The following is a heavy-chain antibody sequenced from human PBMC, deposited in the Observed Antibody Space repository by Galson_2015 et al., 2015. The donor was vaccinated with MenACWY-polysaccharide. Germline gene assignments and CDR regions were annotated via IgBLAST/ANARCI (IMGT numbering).Heavy chain of an antibody. CDR3: AASSQVQIRHVSYYGMDV. CDR2: IVVGSGET. V-gene: IGHV1-58*01. D-gene: IGHD5-24*01. Sequence: SVKVSCKASGFTLTSSSVQWVRQARGQRLEWIGWIVVGSGETKYAQKFQERVTITRDMSTSTAYMELRSLRSEDTAVYYCAASSQVQIRHVSYYGMDVWGQGTKVTVSS. CDR1: GFTLTSSS. J-gene: IGHJ6*02.